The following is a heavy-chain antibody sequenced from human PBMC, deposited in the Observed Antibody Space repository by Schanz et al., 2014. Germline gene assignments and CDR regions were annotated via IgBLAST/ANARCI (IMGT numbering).Heavy chain of an antibody. CDR3: AKDVRPVGNTVHVCYMDV. J-gene: IGHJ6*02. V-gene: IGHV3-53*01. D-gene: IGHD1-26*01. Sequence: VQLVESGGGLIQPGGSLRLSCAASGFTVSTNYMSWVRQAPGKGLEWVSRMIGSGSSVFYADSVKGRFTISRDNANNTLNLQRSRQKTEDTAVYYCAKDVRPVGNTVHVCYMDVWGQGTTVTVSS. CDR2: IGSGSSV. CDR1: GFTVSTNY.